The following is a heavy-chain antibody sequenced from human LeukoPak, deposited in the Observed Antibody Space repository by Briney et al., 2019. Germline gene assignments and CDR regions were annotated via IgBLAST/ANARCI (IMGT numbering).Heavy chain of an antibody. Sequence: ASVKVSCKASGYTFTSYDINWVRQATGQGLEWMGWMNPNSDNTGYARKFQGRVTITRNTSISTAYMELSSLRSEDTAVYYCARGNYYYGSGSYPEDYWGQGTLVTVSS. J-gene: IGHJ4*02. V-gene: IGHV1-8*01. D-gene: IGHD3-10*01. CDR3: ARGNYYYGSGSYPEDY. CDR2: MNPNSDNT. CDR1: GYTFTSYD.